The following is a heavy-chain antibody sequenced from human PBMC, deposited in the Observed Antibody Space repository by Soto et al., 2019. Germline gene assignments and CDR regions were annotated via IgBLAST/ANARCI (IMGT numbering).Heavy chain of an antibody. D-gene: IGHD4-17*01. J-gene: IGHJ4*02. V-gene: IGHV4-30-4*01. CDR1: GASIGDGDYY. CDR3: ARVGYGDYGRGYYFDF. Sequence: PSETLSLTCSVSGASIGDGDYYWSWLRQPPGKGPEWIGIIDYTGGTHYNPTLTGPVSMSVDTSANQFSLKVNFVTAADSAVYYCARVGYGDYGRGYYFDFWGPGILVTVSS. CDR2: IDYTGGT.